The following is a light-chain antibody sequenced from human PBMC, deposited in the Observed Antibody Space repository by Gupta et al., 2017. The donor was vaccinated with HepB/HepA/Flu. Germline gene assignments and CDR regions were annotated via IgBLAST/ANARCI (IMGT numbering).Light chain of an antibody. CDR3: QQSHSFPLT. J-gene: IGKJ4*01. V-gene: IGKV1-12*01. CDR1: QFITSW. CDR2: AAS. Sequence: DIQLTQSPSSVSASVGDRVTITCRASQFITSWLAWYQQKPGKAPKLLIFAASRVPAGVPSRFSGSGSGTDFTLTISNRQPEDFATYYCQQSHSFPLTFGGGTKVKIK.